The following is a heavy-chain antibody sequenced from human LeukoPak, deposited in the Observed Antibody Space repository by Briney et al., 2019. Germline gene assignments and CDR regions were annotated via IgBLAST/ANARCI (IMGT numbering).Heavy chain of an antibody. J-gene: IGHJ4*02. D-gene: IGHD2-15*01. V-gene: IGHV1-3*01. CDR3: SRGAYCSGGNCYSGRIGF. CDR1: GYTFTSFA. CDR2: VNVGNGKT. Sequence: GGSVKVSCKASGYTFTSFAIHWVRQAPGQGLEWMGWVNVGNGKTEYSKNFPDRFTISTDTSATSSYLDVRSLRSEDTAVYYCSRGAYCSGGNCYSGRIGFWGQGTLVTVSS.